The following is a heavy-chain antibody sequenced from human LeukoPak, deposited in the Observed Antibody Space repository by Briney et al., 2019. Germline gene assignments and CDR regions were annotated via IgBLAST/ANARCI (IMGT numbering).Heavy chain of an antibody. Sequence: ASVKVSCKASGYTFTNHDIDWVRPASGQGLEWMGWMNTNSGNTGYAQKFQGRVTMTRDTSVSTAYMELNNLSSEDTAVYYCARGAGAMGRDWFDPWGQGTLVTVSS. D-gene: IGHD3-10*01. J-gene: IGHJ5*02. CDR1: GYTFTNHD. CDR2: MNTNSGNT. CDR3: ARGAGAMGRDWFDP. V-gene: IGHV1-8*01.